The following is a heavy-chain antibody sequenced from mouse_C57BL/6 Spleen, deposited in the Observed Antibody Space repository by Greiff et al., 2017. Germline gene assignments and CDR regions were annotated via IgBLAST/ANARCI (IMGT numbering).Heavy chain of an antibody. J-gene: IGHJ2*01. CDR3: ARGRTGSYYFDY. CDR1: GYAFSSYW. V-gene: IGHV1-80*01. Sequence: QVQLQQSGAELVKPGASVKISCKASGYAFSSYWMNWVKQRPGKGLEWIGQIYPGDGDTNYNGKFKGKATLTADKSSSTAYMQLSSLTSEDSAVYCCARGRTGSYYFDYWGQGTTLTVSA. CDR2: IYPGDGDT. D-gene: IGHD4-1*01.